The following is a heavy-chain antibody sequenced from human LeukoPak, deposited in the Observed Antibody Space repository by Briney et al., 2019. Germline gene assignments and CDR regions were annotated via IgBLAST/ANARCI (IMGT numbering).Heavy chain of an antibody. D-gene: IGHD4-11*01. J-gene: IGHJ4*02. CDR2: ISSSGGGT. Sequence: GGSLRLSCAASGFTFSGYAMSWVRQAPGKGLEWVSTISSSGGGTYYADSVRGRFTVSRANSKHTLYLQMNSLRAEDTAVYYCATQAYSFDYWGQGTLVTVSS. CDR3: ATQAYSFDY. CDR1: GFTFSGYA. V-gene: IGHV3-23*01.